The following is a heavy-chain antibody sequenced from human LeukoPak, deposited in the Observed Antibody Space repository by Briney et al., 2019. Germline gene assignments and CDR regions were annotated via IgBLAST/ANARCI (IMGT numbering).Heavy chain of an antibody. D-gene: IGHD1-26*01. V-gene: IGHV1-18*01. Sequence: ASVKVSCKASGSTFTSYSINWVRQAPGHGLEWMGWISAYNGNTKYAQKVQGRVTMTTDTSTSIAYMELRSLRSDDTAVYYWARGVGGSGSYFLTFDYWGQGTLVTVSS. CDR1: GSTFTSYS. J-gene: IGHJ4*02. CDR3: ARGVGGSGSYFLTFDY. CDR2: ISAYNGNT.